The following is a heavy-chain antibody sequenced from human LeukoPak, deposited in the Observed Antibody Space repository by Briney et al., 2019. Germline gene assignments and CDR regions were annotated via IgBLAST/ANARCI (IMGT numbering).Heavy chain of an antibody. Sequence: GGSLRLSCAASGFTFSSYWMSWVRQAPGKGLEWVANIKQDGSEKHYVDSVKGRFTISRDNAKNSLYLQMNSLRAEDTAVYYCARAEYCSSTSCYSGGRLYSSSAGDYWGQGTLVTVSS. CDR3: ARAEYCSSTSCYSGGRLYSSSAGDY. J-gene: IGHJ4*02. V-gene: IGHV3-7*03. CDR1: GFTFSSYW. D-gene: IGHD2-2*01. CDR2: IKQDGSEK.